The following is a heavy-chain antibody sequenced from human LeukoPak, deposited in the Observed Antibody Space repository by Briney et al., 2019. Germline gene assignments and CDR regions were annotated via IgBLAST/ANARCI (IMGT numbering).Heavy chain of an antibody. CDR3: ARDSGTTGEVKFDP. J-gene: IGHJ5*02. CDR2: IFHSGST. CDR1: GGSIKSHF. Sequence: SETLSLTCTVSGGSIKSHFWSWVRQPPGKRLEWIGYIFHSGSTNYNPSLKSRVTMSVDTSKNQFSLKVTSVTAADTAVYYCARDSGTTGEVKFDPWGQGTLVTVSS. D-gene: IGHD3-10*01. V-gene: IGHV4-59*11.